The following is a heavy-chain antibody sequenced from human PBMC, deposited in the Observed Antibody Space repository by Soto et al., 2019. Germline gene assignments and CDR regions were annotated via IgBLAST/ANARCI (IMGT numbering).Heavy chain of an antibody. J-gene: IGHJ4*02. CDR1: GFTFSSYG. CDR2: IWYDGSNK. CDR3: AAEQWLRGGFDY. D-gene: IGHD6-19*01. Sequence: QVPLVESGGGVVQPGRSLRLSCAASGFTFSSYGMHWVRQAPGKGLEWVAVIWYDGSNKYYADSVKGRFTISRDNSKNTLYLQMNSLRAEDTAVYYCAAEQWLRGGFDYWGQGTLVTVSS. V-gene: IGHV3-33*01.